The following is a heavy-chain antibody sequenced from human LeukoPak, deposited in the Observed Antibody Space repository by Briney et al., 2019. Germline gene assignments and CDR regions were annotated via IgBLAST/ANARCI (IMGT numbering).Heavy chain of an antibody. CDR2: MRFDRSDR. Sequence: GGSLRLSCAASGFTFSNCMHWVRQAPGKGLEWVASMRFDRSDRFHADSVKGRFTVSRDNSNNTLHLQMNNVRPEDMAVYYRAKMGRGFNIGGPYFDYWGQGALVTVSS. D-gene: IGHD2-15*01. CDR1: GFTFSNC. J-gene: IGHJ4*02. V-gene: IGHV3-30*02. CDR3: AKMGRGFNIGGPYFDY.